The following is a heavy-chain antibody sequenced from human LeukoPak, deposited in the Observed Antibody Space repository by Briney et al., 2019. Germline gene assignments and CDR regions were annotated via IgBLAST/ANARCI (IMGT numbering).Heavy chain of an antibody. CDR3: TRIRNIDAFDI. CDR1: GGSISSSSYY. D-gene: IGHD2/OR15-2a*01. Sequence: PSETLSLTCTVSGGSISSSSYYWGWIRQPPGKGLEWIGSIYYSGSTYYNPSLKSRVTISVDTSKNQFSLKLSSVTAADTAVYYCTRIRNIDAFDIWGQGTMVTVSS. V-gene: IGHV4-39*07. CDR2: IYYSGST. J-gene: IGHJ3*02.